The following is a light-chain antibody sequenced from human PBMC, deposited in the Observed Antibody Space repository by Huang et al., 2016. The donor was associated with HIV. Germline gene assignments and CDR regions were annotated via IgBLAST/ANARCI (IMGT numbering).Light chain of an antibody. V-gene: IGKV1-39*01. CDR3: QQSYGSPYT. CDR1: QNIRTY. CDR2: GAT. J-gene: IGKJ3*01. Sequence: DIQMTQSPSSLSASVGDRVTIGCRASQNIRTYVNWYQQKAGKAPKLLIYGATNLQSGVPSRFSGSGSGTDFTLTIKSLQPEDFATYICQQSYGSPYTFGPGSKVDTK.